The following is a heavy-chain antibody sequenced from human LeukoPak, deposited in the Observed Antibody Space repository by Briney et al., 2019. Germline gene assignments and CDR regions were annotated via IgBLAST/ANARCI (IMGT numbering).Heavy chain of an antibody. V-gene: IGHV4-59*01. D-gene: IGHD6-19*01. CDR3: AREGQQWLIDY. CDR2: IYYSGST. Sequence: SETLSLTCTVAGGSISSYYWSWIRQPPAKGLEWIGYIYYSGSTNYNPSLKSRVTLSVDTSKNQFSLKLSSVTAADTAVYYCAREGQQWLIDYWGQGTLVTVSS. J-gene: IGHJ4*02. CDR1: GGSISSYY.